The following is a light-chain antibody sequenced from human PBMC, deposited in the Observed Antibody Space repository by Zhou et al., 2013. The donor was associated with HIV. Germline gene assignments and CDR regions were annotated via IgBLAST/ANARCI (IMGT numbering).Light chain of an antibody. Sequence: EIVLTQSPGTLSLSPGERATLSCRASHTVTSNYLAWYQHKPGQGPKVLIFGASTRANGIPDRFSGSGSGTDFTLTISSLEPEDFAVYYCQQRSNWGTFGGGTKVEIK. CDR3: QQRSNWGT. J-gene: IGKJ4*01. CDR2: GAS. CDR1: HTVTSNY. V-gene: IGKV3D-20*02.